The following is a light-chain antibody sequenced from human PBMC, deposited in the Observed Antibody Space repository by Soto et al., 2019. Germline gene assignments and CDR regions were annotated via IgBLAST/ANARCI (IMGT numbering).Light chain of an antibody. J-gene: IGKJ1*01. CDR3: HQRQSWPRT. CDR2: LAS. Sequence: TQSPSSLSASVGDRVTITCRASQNINIYLNWYQQKPGQAPRLLIYLASNRAAGVPARFSGSGSGTDFTLTISDVEPEDFAVYYCHQRQSWPRTFGQGTTVDIK. CDR1: QNINIY. V-gene: IGKV3-11*01.